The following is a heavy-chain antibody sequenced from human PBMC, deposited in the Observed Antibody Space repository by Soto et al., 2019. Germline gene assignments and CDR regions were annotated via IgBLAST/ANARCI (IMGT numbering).Heavy chain of an antibody. D-gene: IGHD4-17*01. V-gene: IGHV3-23*01. J-gene: IGHJ4*02. CDR2: ISGSGGST. CDR3: AKSFNGDYVVFDY. CDR1: GFTFSSYA. Sequence: EVQLLEAGGGLVQPGGSLRLSCAASGFTFSSYAMSWVRQAPGKGLEWVSAISGSGGSTYYADSVKGRFTISRDNSKNTLYLQMNSLRAEDTAVYYCAKSFNGDYVVFDYWGQGTLVTVSS.